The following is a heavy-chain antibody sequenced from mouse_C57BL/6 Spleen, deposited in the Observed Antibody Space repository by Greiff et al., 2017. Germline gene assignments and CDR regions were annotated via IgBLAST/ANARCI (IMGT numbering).Heavy chain of an antibody. CDR1: GYSITSGYD. Sequence: EVQLVESGPGMVKPSQSLSLTCTVTGYSITSGYDWHWIRHFPGNKLEWMGYISYSGSTNYNPSLKSRISITHDTSKNHFFLKLNSVTTEDTATYYCARDGYDNGWFAYWGQGTLVTVSA. CDR3: ARDGYDNGWFAY. J-gene: IGHJ3*01. D-gene: IGHD2-2*01. V-gene: IGHV3-1*01. CDR2: ISYSGST.